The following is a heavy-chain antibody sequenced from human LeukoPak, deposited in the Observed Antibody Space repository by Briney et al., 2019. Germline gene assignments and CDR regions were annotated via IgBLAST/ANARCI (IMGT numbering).Heavy chain of an antibody. CDR3: ARRDSSSWYEGYYYYYYMDV. J-gene: IGHJ6*03. Sequence: SSVKVSCKASGYTFTSYAMNWVRQAPGRGREWMGWINTNTGNPTYAQGFTGRFVFSLDTPVSTAYLQISSLKAEDTAVYYCARRDSSSWYEGYYYYYYMDVWGKGTTVTVSS. CDR1: GYTFTSYA. D-gene: IGHD6-13*01. V-gene: IGHV7-4-1*02. CDR2: INTNTGNP.